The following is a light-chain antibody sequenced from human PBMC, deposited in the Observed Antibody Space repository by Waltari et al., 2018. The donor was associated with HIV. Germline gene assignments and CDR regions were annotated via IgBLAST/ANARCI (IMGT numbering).Light chain of an antibody. J-gene: IGLJ2*01. V-gene: IGLV2-8*01. Sequence: QSALTQPPSASGSPGQSVTISCTGPISDVDGYAYVSWYPLLPGKAPKLMIYAFTRRPSVVPDRFSGSKSANTASLTVSGLQAEDEADYYCTSYTRSTNLLFGGGTKLTVL. CDR2: AFT. CDR3: TSYTRSTNLL. CDR1: ISDVDGYAY.